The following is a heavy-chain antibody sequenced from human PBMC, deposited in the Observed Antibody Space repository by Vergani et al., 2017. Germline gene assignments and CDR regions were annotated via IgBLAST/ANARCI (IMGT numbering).Heavy chain of an antibody. D-gene: IGHD4-17*01. V-gene: IGHV3-33*06. CDR1: GFTFSSYG. Sequence: QVQLVESGGGVVQPGRSLRLSCAASGFTFSSYGMHWVRQAPGKGLEWGAVIWYDGSNKYYADSMKGRFTISRDNSKNTLYLQMNSLRAEDTAVYYCAKDVTVTYDLAFDLWGRGTLVTVSS. J-gene: IGHJ2*01. CDR2: IWYDGSNK. CDR3: AKDVTVTYDLAFDL.